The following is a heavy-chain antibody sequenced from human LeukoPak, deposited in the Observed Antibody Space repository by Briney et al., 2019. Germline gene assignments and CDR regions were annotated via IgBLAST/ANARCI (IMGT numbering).Heavy chain of an antibody. CDR3: ARGRSSSSSNPWFDP. CDR2: IYYSGST. Sequence: PSETLSLTCTVSGGSISSGGYYWSWIRQHPGKGLEWIGYIYYSGSTYYNPSLKSRVTISVDTSKNQFSLKLSSVTAADTAVYYCARGRSSSSSNPWFDPWGQGTLVTVSS. CDR1: GGSISSGGYY. D-gene: IGHD6-6*01. J-gene: IGHJ5*02. V-gene: IGHV4-31*03.